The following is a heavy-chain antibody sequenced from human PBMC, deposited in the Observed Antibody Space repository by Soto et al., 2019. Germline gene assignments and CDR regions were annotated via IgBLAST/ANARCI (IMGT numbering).Heavy chain of an antibody. CDR1: GLSVTAHY. CDR2: IYRGGGT. Sequence: EVQLVESGGGLIQPGGSLRLICAASGLSVTAHYMTWVRQAPGKGLEWLSIIYRGGGTYYADSLKGRAIISRDGSRNMVFLQMNSLTAEDVGVYYCARRDDSETFDIWGRGTAVNVSS. CDR3: ARRDDSETFDI. D-gene: IGHD5-18*01. J-gene: IGHJ3*02. V-gene: IGHV3-53*01.